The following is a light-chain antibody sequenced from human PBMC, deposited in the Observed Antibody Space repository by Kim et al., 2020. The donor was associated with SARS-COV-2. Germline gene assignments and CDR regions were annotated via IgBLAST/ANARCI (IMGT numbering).Light chain of an antibody. CDR3: QQLNSYPPT. J-gene: IGKJ4*01. Sequence: ASVGDRVTITCRASQGISSYLAWYQQKQGKAPKLLIYAASTLQSGVPSKFSGSGSGTDFTLTISSLQPEDFAAYYCQQLNSYPPTFGGGTKVEIK. V-gene: IGKV1-9*01. CDR1: QGISSY. CDR2: AAS.